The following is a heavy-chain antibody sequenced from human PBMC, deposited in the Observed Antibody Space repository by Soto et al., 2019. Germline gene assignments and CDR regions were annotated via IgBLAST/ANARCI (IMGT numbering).Heavy chain of an antibody. CDR1: GFTFDDYA. CDR3: AKDIRGGSAY. Sequence: DVQLVESGGGLVQPGRSLRLSCAASGFTFDDYAMHWVRQAPGKGLEWVSGISWNSGSIGYADSVKGRFTISRDNAKNSLYLQMNSLRAEDTALYYCAKDIRGGSAYWGQGTLVTVSS. J-gene: IGHJ4*02. CDR2: ISWNSGSI. D-gene: IGHD2-15*01. V-gene: IGHV3-9*01.